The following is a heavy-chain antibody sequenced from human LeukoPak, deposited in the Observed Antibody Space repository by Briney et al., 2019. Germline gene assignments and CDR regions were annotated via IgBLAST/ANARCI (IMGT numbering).Heavy chain of an antibody. CDR2: IHYSGST. CDR1: GGSISSYY. J-gene: IGHJ4*02. V-gene: IGHV4-59*08. CDR3: ARHRDCGGDCYLFDY. D-gene: IGHD2-21*02. Sequence: SETLPLTCTVSGGSISSYYWSWIRQPPGKGLEWIGYIHYSGSTDYNPSLKSRVTISVDTFKNQFSLKLSSATAADTAVYYCARHRDCGGDCYLFDYWGQGTLVTVSS.